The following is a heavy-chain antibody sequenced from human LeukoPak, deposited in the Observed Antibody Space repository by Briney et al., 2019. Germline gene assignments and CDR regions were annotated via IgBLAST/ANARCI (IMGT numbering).Heavy chain of an antibody. Sequence: ASVKVSCKVSGYTLTELSMHWVRQAPGKGLEWMGGFDPVDGETIYAQKFQGRGTMTEDTYTDTAYMELSRLRSEDTAVYYCATDRIRIAAELQNAFDIWGQGTMVTVSS. D-gene: IGHD6-13*01. CDR3: ATDRIRIAAELQNAFDI. CDR2: FDPVDGET. J-gene: IGHJ3*02. V-gene: IGHV1-24*01. CDR1: GYTLTELS.